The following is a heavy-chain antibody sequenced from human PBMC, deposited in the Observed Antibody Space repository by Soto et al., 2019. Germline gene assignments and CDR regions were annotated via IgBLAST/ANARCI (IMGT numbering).Heavy chain of an antibody. J-gene: IGHJ6*02. CDR2: IYYSGST. V-gene: IGHV4-61*01. D-gene: IGHD2-15*01. CDR3: ARDPLNCSGGSCYPEGSYYYYGMDV. CDR1: GGSVSSGSYY. Sequence: SETLSLTCTVSGGSVSSGSYYWSWIRQPPGKGLEWIGYIYYSGSTNYNPSLKSRVTISVDTSKNQFSLKLSSVTAADTAVYYCARDPLNCSGGSCYPEGSYYYYGMDVWGQGTTVT.